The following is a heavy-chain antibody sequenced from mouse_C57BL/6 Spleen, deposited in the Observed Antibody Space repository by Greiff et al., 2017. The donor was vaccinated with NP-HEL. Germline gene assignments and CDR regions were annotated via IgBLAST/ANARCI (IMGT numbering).Heavy chain of an antibody. J-gene: IGHJ2*01. V-gene: IGHV1-5*01. CDR3: TRSLSYYSNGVDYFDY. CDR2: IYPGNSDT. D-gene: IGHD2-5*01. CDR1: GYTFTSYW. Sequence: EVQLQQSGTVLARPGASVKMSCKTSGYTFTSYWMHWVKQRPGQGLEWIGAIYPGNSDTSYNQKFKGKAKLTAVTSASTAYMELSSLTNEDSAVYYCTRSLSYYSNGVDYFDYWGQGTTLTVSS.